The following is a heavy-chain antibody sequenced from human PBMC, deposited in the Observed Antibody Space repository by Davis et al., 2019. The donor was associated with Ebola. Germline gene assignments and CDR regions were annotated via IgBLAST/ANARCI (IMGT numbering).Heavy chain of an antibody. V-gene: IGHV1-18*01. Sequence: ASVKVSCKASGYTFTSYAMHWVRQAPGQRLEWMGWISAYNGNTNYAQKLQGRVTMATDTSTSTAYMELRSLRSEDTAVYYCASLGYCSGGSCYRGSTTGMDVWGQGTTVTVSS. D-gene: IGHD2-15*01. CDR2: ISAYNGNT. CDR3: ASLGYCSGGSCYRGSTTGMDV. CDR1: GYTFTSYA. J-gene: IGHJ6*02.